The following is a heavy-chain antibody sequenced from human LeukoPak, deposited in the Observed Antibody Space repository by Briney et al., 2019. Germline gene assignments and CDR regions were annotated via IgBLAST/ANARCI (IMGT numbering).Heavy chain of an antibody. V-gene: IGHV4-30-4*07. Sequence: SETLSLTCVVSGGSMKTADYSWSWIRQSPARGLEWLGLIYYSGNTYYNPSLKSRLAISIETSKNQFSLKLSSVTAADTAVYYCARHQRENQRSYNWFDPWGQGTLVTVSS. CDR1: GGSMKTADYS. D-gene: IGHD1-14*01. J-gene: IGHJ5*02. CDR3: ARHQRENQRSYNWFDP. CDR2: IYYSGNT.